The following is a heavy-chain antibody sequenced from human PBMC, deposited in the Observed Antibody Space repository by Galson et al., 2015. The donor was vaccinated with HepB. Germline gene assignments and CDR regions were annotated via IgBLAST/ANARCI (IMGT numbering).Heavy chain of an antibody. D-gene: IGHD6-13*01. CDR2: ISAHNGNK. Sequence: SVKVSCKASGYTFTTYGISWVRQAPGQGPEWMGWISAHNGNKHYAQKFQDRVTMTTDTSTSTAYMELRNLRSDDTAVYYCLRELSGYSSTWYAGDNFDYWGQGTLVTVSS. CDR1: GYTFTTYG. V-gene: IGHV1-18*04. J-gene: IGHJ4*02. CDR3: LRELSGYSSTWYAGDNFDY.